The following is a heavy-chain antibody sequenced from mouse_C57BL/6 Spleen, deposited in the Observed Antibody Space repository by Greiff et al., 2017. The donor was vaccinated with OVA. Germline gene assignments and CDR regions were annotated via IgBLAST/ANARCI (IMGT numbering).Heavy chain of an antibody. V-gene: IGHV15-2*01. J-gene: IGHJ3*01. CDR3: ARGGRSSAWFAY. Sequence: QVQLQQSGSELRSPGSSVKLSCKDFDSEVFPIAYMSWVRQKPGHGFEWIGGILQSIGRTIYGEKFEDKATLDADTLSNTAYLELNSLTSEDSAIYYCARGGRSSAWFAYWGQGTLVTVSA. D-gene: IGHD1-1*02. CDR2: ILQSIGRT. CDR1: DSEVFPIAY.